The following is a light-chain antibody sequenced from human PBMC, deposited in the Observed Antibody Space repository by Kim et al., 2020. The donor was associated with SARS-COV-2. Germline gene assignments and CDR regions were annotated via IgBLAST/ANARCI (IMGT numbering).Light chain of an antibody. CDR2: AAS. J-gene: IGKJ1*01. CDR1: QGIRND. Sequence: ASVGDRVTITCRASQGIRNDLGWYQQKPGKAPKLLIYAASSLQSGIPSRFSGSGSGTDFTLTISSLQPEDFATYYCLQDYNYPWTFGQGTKVDIK. V-gene: IGKV1-6*01. CDR3: LQDYNYPWT.